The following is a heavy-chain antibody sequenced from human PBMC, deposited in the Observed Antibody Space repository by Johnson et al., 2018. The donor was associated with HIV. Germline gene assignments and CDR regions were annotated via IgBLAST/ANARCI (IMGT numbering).Heavy chain of an antibody. V-gene: IGHV3-20*04. J-gene: IGHJ3*02. D-gene: IGHD3-22*01. Sequence: MQLVESGGGVVRPGGSLRPSCAASGFTFDDYGMSWVRQAPGKGLEWVSGISWNSGSIGYADPVKGRLTFSRDNAKNSLYLQMNSLRVEDKAVYYCARGGARSSGYYSAFDIWGQGTMVSVSS. CDR2: ISWNSGSI. CDR3: ARGGARSSGYYSAFDI. CDR1: GFTFDDYG.